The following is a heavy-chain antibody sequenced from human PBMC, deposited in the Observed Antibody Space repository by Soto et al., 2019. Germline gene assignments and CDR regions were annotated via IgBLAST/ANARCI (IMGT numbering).Heavy chain of an antibody. CDR1: GFTFSIYA. J-gene: IGHJ4*02. Sequence: GGSLRLSCATSGFTFSIYAMSWVRQAPGKGLEWVSGVSASGYSTYYADSVKGRFTISRDNSRSTLFLQINGLRVEDTALYYCVKGGENIMATIYFYNWGQGAQVTVSS. CDR2: VSASGYST. CDR3: VKGGENIMATIYFYN. D-gene: IGHD5-12*01. V-gene: IGHV3-23*01.